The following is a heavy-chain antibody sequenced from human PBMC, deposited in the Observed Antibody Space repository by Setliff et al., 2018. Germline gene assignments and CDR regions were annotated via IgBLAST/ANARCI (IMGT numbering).Heavy chain of an antibody. V-gene: IGHV3-23*01. CDR3: AKGVGSYYTSMYFDY. Sequence: GESLRLSCAASGFTFSSYAMSWVRQAPGKGLEWVSAISGSGGSTYSADSVMGRFTISRDNSKNTLYLQMNSLRAEDTAVYYCAKGVGSYYTSMYFDYWGQGTLVTVSS. D-gene: IGHD1-26*01. CDR2: ISGSGGST. J-gene: IGHJ4*02. CDR1: GFTFSSYA.